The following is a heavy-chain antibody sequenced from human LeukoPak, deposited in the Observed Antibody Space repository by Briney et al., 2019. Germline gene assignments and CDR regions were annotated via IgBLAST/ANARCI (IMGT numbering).Heavy chain of an antibody. J-gene: IGHJ4*02. V-gene: IGHV4-59*08. CDR1: GGSFSNYY. D-gene: IGHD3-3*01. CDR3: AHRWSGSPLREE. Sequence: PSETLSLTCTVSGGSFSNYYWSWIRQSPGKGLEWIGYIFYSGSTNYNPSLKSRVTMSVDTSKNQFSLNLSSVTAADTAMYYCAHRWSGSPLREEWGQGTLVTVSS. CDR2: IFYSGST.